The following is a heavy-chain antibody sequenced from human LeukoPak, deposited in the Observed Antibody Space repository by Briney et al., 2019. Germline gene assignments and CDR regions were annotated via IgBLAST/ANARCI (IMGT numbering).Heavy chain of an antibody. J-gene: IGHJ6*02. CDR1: GFTFSSYW. V-gene: IGHV3-7*03. CDR3: ARGGGLDV. Sequence: GGSLRLSCAASGFTFSSYWMNWARQAPGKGLEWVASINHNGNVNYYVDSVKGRFTIPRDNVKNSLYLQMSNLRAEDTAVYFCARGGGLDVWGQGATVTVSS. CDR2: INHNGNVN. D-gene: IGHD3-16*01.